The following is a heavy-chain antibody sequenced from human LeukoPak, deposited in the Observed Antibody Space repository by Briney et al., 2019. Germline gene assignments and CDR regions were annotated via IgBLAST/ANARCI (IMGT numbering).Heavy chain of an antibody. CDR2: IYHSGST. CDR3: ARYPSKGVRGGNFDY. V-gene: IGHV4-4*02. CDR1: GGSISSSNW. Sequence: SETLSLTCAVSGGSISSSNWWSWVRQPPGKGLEWIGEIYHSGSTNYNPSLKSRVTISVDTSKNQFSLKLSSVTAADTAVYYCARYPSKGVRGGNFDYWGQGTLVTVSS. D-gene: IGHD3-10*01. J-gene: IGHJ4*02.